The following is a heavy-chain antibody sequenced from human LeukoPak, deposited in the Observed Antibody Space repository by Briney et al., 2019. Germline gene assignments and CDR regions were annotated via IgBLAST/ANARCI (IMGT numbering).Heavy chain of an antibody. CDR1: GFTFSSYW. CDR3: ARDFRTGLLLNRGAFDI. J-gene: IGHJ3*02. Sequence: GGSLRLSCAASGFTFSSYWMHWVRQAPGKGLVWVSRINSDGSSTSYADSVKGRFTISRDNAKNTLYLQMNSLRAEDTAVYYCARDFRTGLLLNRGAFDIWGQGTMVTVSS. D-gene: IGHD3-22*01. V-gene: IGHV3-74*01. CDR2: INSDGSST.